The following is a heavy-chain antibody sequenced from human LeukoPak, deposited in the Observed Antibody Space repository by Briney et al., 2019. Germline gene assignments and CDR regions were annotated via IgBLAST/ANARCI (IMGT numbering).Heavy chain of an antibody. J-gene: IGHJ4*02. V-gene: IGHV3-53*04. CDR1: GFTVSSNY. D-gene: IGHD5-18*01. CDR3: ARVGPGYTYVYGAPYYFDS. CDR2: ICSGGKT. Sequence: GGTLRLSCAASGFTVSSNYMSWVRQAPGKGLEWVSLICSGGKTYYADSVKGRFTISRHNSGNTLYLQMNSLRAEDTAVYYCARVGPGYTYVYGAPYYFDSWGQGTLVT.